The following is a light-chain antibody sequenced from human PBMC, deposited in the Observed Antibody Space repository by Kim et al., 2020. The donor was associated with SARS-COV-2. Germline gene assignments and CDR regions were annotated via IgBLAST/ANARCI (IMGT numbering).Light chain of an antibody. J-gene: IGKJ2*01. CDR2: AGS. V-gene: IGKV1-5*01. CDR1: QGISAW. Sequence: SPSVGGRGPITCRGSQGISAWLAWYLQKPGKAPKVLIYAGSSLISGVPSRFSGSGSGTEFTLTIISLQPDDFATYYCQQYDSYSNTFRQGTKLLI. CDR3: QQYDSYSNT.